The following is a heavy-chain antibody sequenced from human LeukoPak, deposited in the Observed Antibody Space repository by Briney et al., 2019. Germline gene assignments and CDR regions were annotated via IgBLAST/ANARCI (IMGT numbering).Heavy chain of an antibody. J-gene: IGHJ5*02. CDR2: IYPADSDI. CDR3: ARQEYCSGGSCYTWFDP. D-gene: IGHD2-15*01. Sequence: GESLKISCKGSGYSINNYWIGWVRQMPGKGLEWMGIIYPADSDIRYSPSFQGQVTISADKSISTSYLQWSSLKASDTAMYYCARQEYCSGGSCYTWFDPWGQGTLVIVSS. CDR1: GYSINNYW. V-gene: IGHV5-51*01.